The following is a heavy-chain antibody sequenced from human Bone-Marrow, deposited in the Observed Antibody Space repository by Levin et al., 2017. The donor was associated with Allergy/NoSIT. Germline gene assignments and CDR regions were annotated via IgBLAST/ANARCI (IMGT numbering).Heavy chain of an antibody. J-gene: IGHJ4*02. CDR1: GFTFSSYS. CDR3: ARGEGYCSGGSCYPGGY. D-gene: IGHD2-15*01. Sequence: PGGSLRLSCAASGFTFSSYSMNWVRQAPGKGLEWVSSISSSSSYIYYADSVKGRFTISRDNAKNSLYLQMNSLRAEDTAVYYCARGEGYCSGGSCYPGGYWGQGTLVTVSS. V-gene: IGHV3-21*01. CDR2: ISSSSSYI.